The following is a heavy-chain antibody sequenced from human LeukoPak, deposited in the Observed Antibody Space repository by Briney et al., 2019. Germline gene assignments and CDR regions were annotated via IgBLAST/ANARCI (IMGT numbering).Heavy chain of an antibody. Sequence: SETLSLTCTVSGGSISNYYWSWIRQPPGKGLEWIGYNYYSGSTNYNPSLKSRVTISVDTSKNQFSLKLSSVTAADTAVYYCARDSPYFDYWGPGTLVTVSS. V-gene: IGHV4-4*08. CDR1: GGSISNYY. CDR3: ARDSPYFDY. J-gene: IGHJ4*02. CDR2: NYYSGST.